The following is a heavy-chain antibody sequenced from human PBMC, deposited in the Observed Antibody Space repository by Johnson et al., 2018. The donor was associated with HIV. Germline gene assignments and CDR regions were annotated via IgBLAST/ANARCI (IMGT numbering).Heavy chain of an antibody. J-gene: IGHJ3*02. CDR2: ISSSGSII. CDR3: ARDRAEVDDPNDAFDI. CDR1: GFTFGDYY. D-gene: IGHD1-1*01. V-gene: IGHV3-11*04. Sequence: QVQLVESGGGLVKPGGSLRLSCAASGFTFGDYYMSWIRQAPGKGLEWVSYISSSGSIIWYADSVRGRFTISRDNAKNSLYLQMNSLRAEDTAVYYCARDRAEVDDPNDAFDIWGQGTVVTVSS.